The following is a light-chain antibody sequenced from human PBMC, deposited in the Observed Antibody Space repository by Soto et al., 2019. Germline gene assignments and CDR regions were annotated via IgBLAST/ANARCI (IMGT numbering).Light chain of an antibody. CDR3: SAYAGNNNPGI. V-gene: IGLV2-8*01. CDR2: EVS. J-gene: IGLJ2*01. Sequence: QSVLTQPPSASGSPGQSVTISCTGTSSDVGGHNFVSWYQQHPGKAPKFLIYEVSKRPSGVPDRFSGSKSGITASLPVSGLQADDEAYYYCSAYAGNNNPGIFGGGTKLTVL. CDR1: SSDVGGHNF.